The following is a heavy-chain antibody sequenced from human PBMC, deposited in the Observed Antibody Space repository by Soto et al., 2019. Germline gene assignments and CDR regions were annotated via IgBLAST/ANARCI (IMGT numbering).Heavy chain of an antibody. D-gene: IGHD7-27*01. V-gene: IGHV4-59*01. J-gene: IGHJ4*02. Sequence: SETLSLTCTVSGASISSSYWSWIRRPPGKGLEWIGYIYHSGSTKYNPSLKSRVTISVDTSKNQFSVKLSSVTAADTAVYYCARVWGLDYIDSWGQGTRVTVAS. CDR2: IYHSGST. CDR3: ARVWGLDYIDS. CDR1: GASISSSY.